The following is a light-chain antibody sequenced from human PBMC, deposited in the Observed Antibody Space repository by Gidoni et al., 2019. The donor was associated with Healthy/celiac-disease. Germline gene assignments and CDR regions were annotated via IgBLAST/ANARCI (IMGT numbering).Light chain of an antibody. CDR2: GKH. J-gene: IGLJ2*01. CDR1: SLRSYY. Sequence: SSELTQDPAVSVALGQTVRITCQGDSLRSYYASWYQQKPGQAPGLVIYGKHNRPSGIPDRFSGSSSGNTASLTITGAQAEDEADYYCNSRDSSGNHPVVFGGGTKLTVL. CDR3: NSRDSSGNHPVV. V-gene: IGLV3-19*01.